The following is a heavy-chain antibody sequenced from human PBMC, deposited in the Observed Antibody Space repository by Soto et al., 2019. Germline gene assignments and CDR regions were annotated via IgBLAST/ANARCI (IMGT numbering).Heavy chain of an antibody. V-gene: IGHV1-3*05. D-gene: IGHD2-2*01. CDR2: INAGNGNT. CDR1: GYTFTSYA. Sequence: QVQLVQSGAEEKKPGASVKVSCKASGYTFTSYAMHWVRQAPGQRLEWMGWINAGNGNTKYLQKFQGRVTITRDTSASTAYMELSSLRSEDTAVYYCASSAVIAGYYYYGMDVWGQGTTVTVSS. CDR3: ASSAVIAGYYYYGMDV. J-gene: IGHJ6*02.